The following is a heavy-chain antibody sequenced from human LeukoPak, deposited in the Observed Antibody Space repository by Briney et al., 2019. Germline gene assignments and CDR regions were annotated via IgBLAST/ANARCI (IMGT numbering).Heavy chain of an antibody. CDR3: AKDCALGSGPRESFDY. J-gene: IGHJ4*02. Sequence: GGSLRLSCSASGFTFGNYAMSWVRQAPGRGLEWVSAISGSGGSTYYADSVKGRFTISRDNSKNTLYLQMNSLRAEDTAVYYCAKDCALGSGPRESFDYWGQGTLVTVSS. V-gene: IGHV3-23*01. CDR1: GFTFGNYA. CDR2: ISGSGGST. D-gene: IGHD2-15*01.